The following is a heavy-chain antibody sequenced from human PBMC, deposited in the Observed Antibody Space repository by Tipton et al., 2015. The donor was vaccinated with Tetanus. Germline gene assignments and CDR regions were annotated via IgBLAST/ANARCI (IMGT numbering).Heavy chain of an antibody. V-gene: IGHV4-34*01. CDR1: GGSFSDFY. CDR2: INHSGTA. D-gene: IGHD2-8*01. CDR3: ARGLIDDFLGSRIYFDS. Sequence: TLSLTCAVSGGSFSDFYWSWIRQTPGQGLVWIGEINHSGTANKNPSLKSRVTMSVDTSRTLFSLTLIAVTAADTAVYFCARGLIDDFLGSRIYFDSWGPGTLVTVSS. J-gene: IGHJ4*02.